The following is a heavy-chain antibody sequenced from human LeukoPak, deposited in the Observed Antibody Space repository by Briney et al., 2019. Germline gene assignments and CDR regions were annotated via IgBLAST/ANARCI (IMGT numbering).Heavy chain of an antibody. CDR1: GGSLINYY. J-gene: IGHJ3*02. V-gene: IGHV4-59*01. CDR3: ARERSSDAFDI. CDR2: MYYTGST. Sequence: SETLSLTCTVSGGSLINYYWGWIRQPPGKGLEWIGYMYYTGSTSYNPSLKSRVTISVDTSKNQFTLKLSSVTAADTAVYYCARERSSDAFDIWGQGTMVTVSS.